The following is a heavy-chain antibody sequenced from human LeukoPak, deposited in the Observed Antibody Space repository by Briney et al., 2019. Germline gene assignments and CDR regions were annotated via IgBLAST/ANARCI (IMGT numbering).Heavy chain of an antibody. CDR1: GFTFSSYG. V-gene: IGHV3-30*18. Sequence: PGGSLRLSCAASGFTFSSYGMHWVRQAPGKGLEWVAVISYDGSNKYYADSVKGRFTISRDNSKNTLYLQMNSLRAEDTAVYYCAKDMVRGDIINPYYYYYYGMDVWGKGTTVTVSS. CDR3: AKDMVRGDIINPYYYYYYGMDV. J-gene: IGHJ6*04. D-gene: IGHD3-10*01. CDR2: ISYDGSNK.